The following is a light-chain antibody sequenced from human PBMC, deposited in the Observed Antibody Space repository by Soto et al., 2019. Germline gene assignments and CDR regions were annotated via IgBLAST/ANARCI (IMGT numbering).Light chain of an antibody. V-gene: IGLV7-43*01. J-gene: IGLJ3*02. CDR3: LLYYGGAHWV. Sequence: QTVVTQEPSLTVSPGGTITLTCASSTGAVTGGFYPNWFQQEPGQAPRALIYSTSKKHSWTPGRFSGSLLGGKAALTLSGVQPEDEAEYYCLLYYGGAHWVFGGGTKLTVL. CDR1: TGAVTGGFY. CDR2: STS.